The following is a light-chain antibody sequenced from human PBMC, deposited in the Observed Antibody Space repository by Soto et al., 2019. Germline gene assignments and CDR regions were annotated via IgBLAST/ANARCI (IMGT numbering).Light chain of an antibody. J-gene: IGKJ2*01. CDR3: QQSFSAPYT. V-gene: IGKV1-39*01. Sequence: DIQLTQSPSSLSASVGDRVTITCRTSQNIRTFLSWFQQTPGKAPKLLIYAASSLQSGVPSRFSGSGSGTDFTLTISSLQPEDFATYFCQQSFSAPYTFGQGTKLDIK. CDR2: AAS. CDR1: QNIRTF.